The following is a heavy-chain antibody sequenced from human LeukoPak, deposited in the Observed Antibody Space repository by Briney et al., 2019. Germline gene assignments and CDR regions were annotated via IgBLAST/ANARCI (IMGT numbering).Heavy chain of an antibody. CDR2: ISSSDSTI. D-gene: IGHD1-26*01. V-gene: IGHV3-11*04. Sequence: KPGGSLRLSCAASGFTFSDYYMSWIRQAPGKGLEWVSYISSSDSTIYYADSVKGRFTISRDNAKNSLYLQMNSLRAEDTAVYYCARDRIVGATRDYWGQGTLVTVSS. CDR1: GFTFSDYY. CDR3: ARDRIVGATRDY. J-gene: IGHJ4*02.